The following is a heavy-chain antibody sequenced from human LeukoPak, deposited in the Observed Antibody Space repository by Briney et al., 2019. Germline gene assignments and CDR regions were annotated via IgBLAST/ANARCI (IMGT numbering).Heavy chain of an antibody. CDR2: IDYSGST. V-gene: IGHV4-31*03. CDR1: GDCMSSVGFL. D-gene: IGHD3-22*01. J-gene: IGHJ4*02. Sequence: SETLSLLCSLCGDCMSSVGFLWRWIRPHRGRGGVWFWYIDYSGSTFYNPSPKSRVTISVDTTKNQFSLKLDSVTAADTAVYYCARGLRRTMIVNYWGQGTLVTVSS. CDR3: ARGLRRTMIVNY.